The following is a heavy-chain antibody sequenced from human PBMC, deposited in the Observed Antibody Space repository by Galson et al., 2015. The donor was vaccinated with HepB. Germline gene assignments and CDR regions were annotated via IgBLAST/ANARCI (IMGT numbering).Heavy chain of an antibody. CDR2: VSHLGTT. Sequence: SETLSLTCNVSDGSVDSGLYYWTWSRQPPGKGLEWIGYVSHLGTTNHNPSLKSRVVISVDKLTNQFSLRWGSVTAADTAVYYCARVPISDTAMGAYGMGVWGQGTTVTVSS. D-gene: IGHD3-16*01. V-gene: IGHV4-61*01. CDR1: DGSVDSGLYY. J-gene: IGHJ6*02. CDR3: ARVPISDTAMGAYGMGV.